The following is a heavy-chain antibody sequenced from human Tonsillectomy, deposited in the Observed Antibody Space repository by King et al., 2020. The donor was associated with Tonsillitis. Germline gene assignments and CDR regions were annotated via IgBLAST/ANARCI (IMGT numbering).Heavy chain of an antibody. Sequence: VQLQESGPGLVKPSETLSLSCTVSGGSISSYYWSWIRQPPGKGLEWIGYIYYSGSTNYNPSLKRRVTISVDTSKNQFSLKLSSVTAADTAVYYCARGPDYSNSFFDYWGQGTLVTVSS. CDR2: IYYSGST. J-gene: IGHJ4*02. CDR3: ARGPDYSNSFFDY. CDR1: GGSISSYY. D-gene: IGHD4-11*01. V-gene: IGHV4-59*01.